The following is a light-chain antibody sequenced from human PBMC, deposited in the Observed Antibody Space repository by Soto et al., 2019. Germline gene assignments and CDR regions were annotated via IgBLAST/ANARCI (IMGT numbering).Light chain of an antibody. J-gene: IGLJ3*02. CDR2: DVT. CDR1: SSDVGGYNY. V-gene: IGLV2-11*01. Sequence: SALTQPRSVSGSPGQSVTISCTGTSSDVGGYNYVSWYQQNPGKAPKLMIYDVTKRPSGVPDRFSGSKSGNTASLTISGLQAEDEADYYCCSYAGSSWVFGGGTKLTVL. CDR3: CSYAGSSWV.